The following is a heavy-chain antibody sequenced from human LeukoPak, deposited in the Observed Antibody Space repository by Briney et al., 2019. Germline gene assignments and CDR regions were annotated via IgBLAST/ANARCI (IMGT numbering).Heavy chain of an antibody. CDR1: GFTVSSRY. CDR2: IHGDGST. D-gene: IGHD2-21*02. CDR3: ARGESSDCTCIDY. V-gene: IGHV3-53*01. J-gene: IGHJ4*02. Sequence: GGSMRLSCAASGFTVSSRYMSWVRQAPGKGLEWVSVIHGDGSTYYADSVKGRFTISRHNSKNTLYLQMNSLRAEDTAVYYCARGESSDCTCIDYWGQGTLVSVSS.